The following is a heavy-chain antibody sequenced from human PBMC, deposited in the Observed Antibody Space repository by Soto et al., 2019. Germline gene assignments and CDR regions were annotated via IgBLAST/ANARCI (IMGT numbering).Heavy chain of an antibody. J-gene: IGHJ6*01. CDR1: GFTFTNHA. CDR2: IWADGRTI. Sequence: QVQLVESGGGVVQPGRSLRLSCAVSGFTFTNHAIHWVRQAPGKGLEGVAQIWADGRTIYSADPVKGRFTFSRDNYKNTMHLQMNSLRDDDTGVYQCAREGQQWAPFSLDLWGQGTTVTVFS. D-gene: IGHD6-19*01. CDR3: AREGQQWAPFSLDL. V-gene: IGHV3-33*01.